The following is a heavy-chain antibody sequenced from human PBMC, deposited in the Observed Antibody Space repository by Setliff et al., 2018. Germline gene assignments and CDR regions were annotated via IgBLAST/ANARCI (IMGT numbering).Heavy chain of an antibody. CDR2: ISGSGGST. Sequence: GGSLRLSCAASGFTFSSYAMSWVRQAPGKGLEWVSAISGSGGSTYYAYSVKVRFTISIDNSKNTLYLQMNSLRAEDTAVYYCAKNGFVVVTLGVNNWFDPWGQGTLVTVSA. V-gene: IGHV3-23*01. CDR1: GFTFSSYA. D-gene: IGHD3-16*01. CDR3: AKNGFVVVTLGVNNWFDP. J-gene: IGHJ5*02.